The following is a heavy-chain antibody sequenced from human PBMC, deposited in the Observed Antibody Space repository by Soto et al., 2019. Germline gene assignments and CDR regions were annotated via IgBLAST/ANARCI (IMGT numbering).Heavy chain of an antibody. J-gene: IGHJ5*02. Sequence: XKVSFKASGYTXTRYYMNLVRQAPGQGLEWIGWITPNSCGTNYAKKFQGRVTMTRDTSIRKAYMELSRMRSEDTAVYSCARDFRIAAPWGWFDPCGQGTLGTVS. CDR2: ITPNSCGT. V-gene: IGHV1-2*02. D-gene: IGHD6-13*01. CDR1: GYTXTRYY. CDR3: ARDFRIAAPWGWFDP.